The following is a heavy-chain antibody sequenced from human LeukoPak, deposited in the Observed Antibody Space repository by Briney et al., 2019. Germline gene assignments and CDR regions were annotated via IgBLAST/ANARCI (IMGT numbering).Heavy chain of an antibody. CDR3: ARSAPRYCSSTSCYGGLLEFDP. D-gene: IGHD2-2*01. J-gene: IGHJ5*02. CDR2: IHYRGNT. Sequence: PSETLSLTCTVSGGSISSSNYYWGRIRQPPGKGLEWIGSIHYRGNTYYNPSLKSRVTISVDTSKNQFSLKLSSVTAADTAVYYCARSAPRYCSSTSCYGGLLEFDPWGQGTLVTVSS. V-gene: IGHV4-39*01. CDR1: GGSISSSNYY.